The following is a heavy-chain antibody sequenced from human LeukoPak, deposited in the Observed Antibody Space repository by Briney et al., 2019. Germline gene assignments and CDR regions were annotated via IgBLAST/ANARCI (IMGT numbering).Heavy chain of an antibody. D-gene: IGHD1-26*01. CDR1: GFTFSNAW. J-gene: IGHJ4*02. Sequence: GGSLRLSCAASGFTFSNAWMSWGRQAPGKGLEWVGRIKSKTDGGTTDYAAPVKGRFTISRDDSKNTLYLQMNSLKTEDTAVYYCTTATGSYGPFLFDYWGQGTLVTVSS. CDR2: IKSKTDGGTT. V-gene: IGHV3-15*01. CDR3: TTATGSYGPFLFDY.